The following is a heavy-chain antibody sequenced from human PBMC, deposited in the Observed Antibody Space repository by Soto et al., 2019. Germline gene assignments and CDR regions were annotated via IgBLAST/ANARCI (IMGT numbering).Heavy chain of an antibody. CDR2: IYYSGST. CDR3: ARLAGDSSSWYSDY. CDR1: GGSISSYY. Sequence: SETLSLTCTVSGGSISSYYWSWIRQPPGKGLEWIGYIYYSGSTNYNPSLKSRVTISVDTSKNQFSLKLSSVTAADTAVYYCARLAGDSSSWYSDYWGQGTLVTVSS. J-gene: IGHJ4*02. V-gene: IGHV4-59*08. D-gene: IGHD6-13*01.